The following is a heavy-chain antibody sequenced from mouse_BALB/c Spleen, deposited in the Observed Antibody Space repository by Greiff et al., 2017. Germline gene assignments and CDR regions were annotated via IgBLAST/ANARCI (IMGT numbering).Heavy chain of an antibody. V-gene: IGHV5-12-1*01. Sequence: EVQLVESGGGLVKPGGSLKLSCAASGFAFSSYDMSWVRQTPEKRLEWVAYISSGGGSTYYPDTVKGRFTISRDNAKNTLYLQMSSLKSEDTAMYYCARENYGSLYAMDYWGQGTSVTVSS. CDR3: ARENYGSLYAMDY. CDR1: GFAFSSYD. J-gene: IGHJ4*01. CDR2: ISSGGGST. D-gene: IGHD1-1*01.